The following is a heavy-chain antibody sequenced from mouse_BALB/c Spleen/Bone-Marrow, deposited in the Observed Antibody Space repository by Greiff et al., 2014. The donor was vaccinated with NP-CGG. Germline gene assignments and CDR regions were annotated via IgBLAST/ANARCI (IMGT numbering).Heavy chain of an antibody. CDR2: ISSGSSTI. J-gene: IGHJ4*01. CDR3: TRSGTLGAIDY. V-gene: IGHV5-17*02. CDR1: GFTFSSFG. D-gene: IGHD3-3*01. Sequence: DVHLVESGGGLVQPGGSRKLSCAASGFTFSSFGMHWVRQAPEKGLEWVAYISSGSSTIYYADTMKGRFTISRDNPKNTLFLQMTSLRSEDTAMYYCTRSGTLGAIDYWGQGTSVTVSS.